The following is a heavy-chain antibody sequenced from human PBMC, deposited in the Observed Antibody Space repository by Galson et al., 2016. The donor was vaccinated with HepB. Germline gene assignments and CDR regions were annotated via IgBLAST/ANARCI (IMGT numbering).Heavy chain of an antibody. J-gene: IGHJ4*02. Sequence: SLRLSCAASGFTFSNYVMHWVRQAPGKGLVWVSRINPEGIGIYTLYADYVRGRSTISRDNAKNTLYLDMTSLRADDTGVYYCARDLNWKLFDYWGQGNLVTVSP. CDR3: ARDLNWKLFDY. CDR1: GFTFSNYV. CDR2: INPEGIGIYT. V-gene: IGHV3-74*01. D-gene: IGHD1-1*01.